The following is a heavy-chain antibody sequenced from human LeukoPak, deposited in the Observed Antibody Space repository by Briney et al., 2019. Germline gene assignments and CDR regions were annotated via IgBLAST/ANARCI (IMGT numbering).Heavy chain of an antibody. Sequence: GASVKVSCKTSGYPFIEYYVHWLRQAPGQGLEWVGWMIPRSGDTNYAPKFQGRVTLTRDTPISTAYMELNRLTPDDTAVYYCARLPATAATPDSWGQGTLVTVSS. D-gene: IGHD2-2*01. V-gene: IGHV1-2*02. CDR2: MIPRSGDT. CDR3: ARLPATAATPDS. CDR1: GYPFIEYY. J-gene: IGHJ4*02.